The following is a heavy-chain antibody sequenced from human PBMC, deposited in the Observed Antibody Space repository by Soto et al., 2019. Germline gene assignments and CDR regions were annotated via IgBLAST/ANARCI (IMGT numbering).Heavy chain of an antibody. Sequence: SETLSLTCAVYGGSFSGYYWTWIRQPPGKGLEWIGEINHSGSTDYNPSLKSRVTISVDTSKNQFSLRLTSVTAADTAVYYCARGRKGYSSSWYADWGQGTLVTVSS. CDR1: GGSFSGYY. J-gene: IGHJ4*02. V-gene: IGHV4-34*01. D-gene: IGHD6-13*01. CDR2: INHSGST. CDR3: ARGRKGYSSSWYAD.